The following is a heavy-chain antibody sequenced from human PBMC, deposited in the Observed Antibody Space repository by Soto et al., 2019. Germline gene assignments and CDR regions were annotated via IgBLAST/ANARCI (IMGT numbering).Heavy chain of an antibody. V-gene: IGHV4-31*03. CDR3: ARAVLWFGELGDAFDI. D-gene: IGHD3-10*01. CDR2: IYYSGST. Sequence: SETLSLTCTVSGGSISSGGYYWSWIRQHPGKGLEWIGYIYYSGSTYYNPSLKSRVTISVDTSKNQFSLKLSSVTAADTAVYYCARAVLWFGELGDAFDIWGQGTMVTVSS. J-gene: IGHJ3*02. CDR1: GGSISSGGYY.